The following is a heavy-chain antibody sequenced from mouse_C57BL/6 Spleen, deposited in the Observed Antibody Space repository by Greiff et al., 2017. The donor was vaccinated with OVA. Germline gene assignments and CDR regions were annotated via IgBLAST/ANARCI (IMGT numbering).Heavy chain of an antibody. CDR2: INPNNGGT. Sequence: EVKLQQSGPELVKPGASVKISCKASGYTFTDYYMNWVKQSHGKSLEWIGDINPNNGGTSYNQKFKGKATLTVDKSSSTAYMELRSLTSEDSAVYYCAREGATVVADDWYFDVWGTGTTVTVSS. J-gene: IGHJ1*03. V-gene: IGHV1-26*01. D-gene: IGHD1-1*01. CDR1: GYTFTDYY. CDR3: AREGATVVADDWYFDV.